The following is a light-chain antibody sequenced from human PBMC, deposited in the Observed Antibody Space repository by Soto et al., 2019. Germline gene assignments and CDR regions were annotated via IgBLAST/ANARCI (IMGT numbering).Light chain of an antibody. J-gene: IGLJ1*01. CDR1: SSDVGGYNY. CDR2: EVS. Sequence: QSALTQPASVSGSPGQSITISCTGTSSDVGGYNYVPWYQQHPGKAPKLMIYEVSNRPSGVSSRFSGSKSGNTASLTISGLQAEDEADYYCSSYTSSSTLFGTGTKVTVL. CDR3: SSYTSSSTL. V-gene: IGLV2-14*01.